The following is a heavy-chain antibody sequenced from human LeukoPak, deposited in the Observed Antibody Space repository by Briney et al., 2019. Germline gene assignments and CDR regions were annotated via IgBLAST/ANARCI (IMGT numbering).Heavy chain of an antibody. D-gene: IGHD5-12*01. Sequence: GGSLRLSCAASGFTFSSYSMNWVRQAPGKGLVWVSRINSDGSSTDYADSVKGRFTISRDNAKNTLFLQMNSLRAEDTAVYYCARASNLYSHYYYYAMDVWGQGTTVTVSS. V-gene: IGHV3-74*01. J-gene: IGHJ6*02. CDR1: GFTFSSYS. CDR3: ARASNLYSHYYYYAMDV. CDR2: INSDGSST.